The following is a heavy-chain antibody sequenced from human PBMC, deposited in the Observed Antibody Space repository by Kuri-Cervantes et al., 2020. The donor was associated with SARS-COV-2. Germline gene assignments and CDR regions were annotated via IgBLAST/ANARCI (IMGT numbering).Heavy chain of an antibody. CDR2: IYTSGST. J-gene: IGHJ4*02. Sequence: GSLRLSCTVSGGFISSYYWSWIRQPAGKGLEWIGRIYTSGSTNYNPSLKSRVTMSVDTSKNQFSLKLSSVTAADTAVYYCAREYYDILTGHQLFDYWGQGTLVTVSS. V-gene: IGHV4-4*07. D-gene: IGHD3-9*01. CDR3: AREYYDILTGHQLFDY. CDR1: GGFISSYY.